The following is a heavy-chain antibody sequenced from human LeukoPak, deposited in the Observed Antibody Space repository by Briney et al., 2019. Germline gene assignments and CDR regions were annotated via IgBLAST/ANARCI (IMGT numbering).Heavy chain of an antibody. J-gene: IGHJ5*02. CDR3: ARGLVVPAAILIGWFDP. Sequence: SETLSLTCAVYGGSFSGYYWGWIRQPPGKGREWSGEINHSGSTNYNPSLKSRVTISVDTSKNQFSLKLSSVTAADTAVYYCARGLVVPAAILIGWFDPWGQGTLVTVSS. CDR1: GGSFSGYY. D-gene: IGHD2-2*01. CDR2: INHSGST. V-gene: IGHV4-34*01.